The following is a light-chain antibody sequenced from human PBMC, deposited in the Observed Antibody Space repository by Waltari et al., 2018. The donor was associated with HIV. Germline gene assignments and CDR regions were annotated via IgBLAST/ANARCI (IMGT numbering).Light chain of an antibody. V-gene: IGKV3-20*01. CDR2: GAS. CDR1: QSVSSSY. Sequence: EIVLTQSPGTLSLSPGDRDTLSCRASQSVSSSYLAWYQQKRGQAPRLLIYGASSRTTDIPDRFSGSGSGTDFTLTISRLEPEDFAVYYCQQYGSSLVTFGGGTKVEIK. J-gene: IGKJ4*01. CDR3: QQYGSSLVT.